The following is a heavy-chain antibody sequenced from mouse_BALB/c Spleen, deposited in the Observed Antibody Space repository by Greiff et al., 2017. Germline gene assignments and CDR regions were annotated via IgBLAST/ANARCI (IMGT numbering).Heavy chain of an antibody. CDR1: GFSLTSYG. Sequence: QVQLQQSGPGLVAPSQSLSITCTVSGFSLTSYGVHWVRQPPGKGLEWLGVIWAGGSTNYNSALMSRLSISKDNSKSQVFLKMNSLQTDDTAMYYCARDYGEVRWYFDVWGAGTTVTVSS. J-gene: IGHJ1*01. D-gene: IGHD2-14*01. CDR3: ARDYGEVRWYFDV. V-gene: IGHV2-9*02. CDR2: IWAGGST.